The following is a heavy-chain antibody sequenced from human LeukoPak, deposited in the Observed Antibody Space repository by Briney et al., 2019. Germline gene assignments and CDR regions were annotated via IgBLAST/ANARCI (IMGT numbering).Heavy chain of an antibody. J-gene: IGHJ4*02. Sequence: GTSVKVSCKASGFTFTSSAMQWVRQARGQRLEWIGWIAVGSGNTNCAQKFQDRVTTTRDMSTSTAYMELSSLRSEDTAVYYCAAAIGPRGYYRAYDNWGQGSLVTVSS. V-gene: IGHV1-58*02. CDR3: AAAIGPRGYYRAYDN. CDR1: GFTFTSSA. CDR2: IAVGSGNT. D-gene: IGHD3-3*01.